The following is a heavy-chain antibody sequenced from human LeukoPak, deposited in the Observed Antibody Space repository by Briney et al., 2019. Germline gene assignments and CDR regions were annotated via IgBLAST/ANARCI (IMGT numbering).Heavy chain of an antibody. Sequence: KVSCKASGYTFTGYYMHWVRQAPGQGLEWMGIIYPGDSDTRYSPSFQGQVTISADKSISTAYLQWSSLKASDTAMYYCARPPTTTADPKDYWGQGTLVTVSS. D-gene: IGHD4-11*01. J-gene: IGHJ4*02. CDR3: ARPPTTTADPKDY. CDR2: IYPGDSDT. CDR1: GYTFTGYY. V-gene: IGHV5-51*01.